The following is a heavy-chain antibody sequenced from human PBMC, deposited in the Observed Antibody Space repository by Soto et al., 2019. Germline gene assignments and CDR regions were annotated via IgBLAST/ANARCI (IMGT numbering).Heavy chain of an antibody. Sequence: SETLSLTCTVSGGSISSGGYYWSWIRQHPGKGLEWIGYIYYSGSTYYNPSLKSRVTISVDTSKNQFSLKLSSVTAADTAVYYCARFYGSGSYYIMKYYFDYWGQGTLVTVSS. CDR3: ARFYGSGSYYIMKYYFDY. V-gene: IGHV4-31*03. CDR2: IYYSGST. CDR1: GGSISSGGYY. J-gene: IGHJ4*02. D-gene: IGHD3-10*01.